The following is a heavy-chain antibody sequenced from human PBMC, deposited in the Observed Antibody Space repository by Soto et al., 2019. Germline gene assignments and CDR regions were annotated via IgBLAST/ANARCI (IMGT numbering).Heavy chain of an antibody. D-gene: IGHD3-16*01. CDR3: ARRYALIYYYYGMDV. CDR2: INHSGST. J-gene: IGHJ6*02. V-gene: IGHV4-34*01. Sequence: LSLTCAVYGGSFSGYYWSWIRQPPGKGLEWIGEINHSGSTNYNPSLKSRVTISVDTSKNQFSLKLSSVTAADTAVYYCARRYALIYYYYGMDVWGQGTTVTVSS. CDR1: GGSFSGYY.